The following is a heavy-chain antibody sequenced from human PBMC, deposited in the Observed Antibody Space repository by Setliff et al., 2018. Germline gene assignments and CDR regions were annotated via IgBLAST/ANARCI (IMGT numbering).Heavy chain of an antibody. CDR3: ARVATYAFDI. J-gene: IGHJ3*02. Sequence: SETLSLTCTVSGYSISSGYYWGWIRQPPGKGLEWIGSIYHSGSTYDNPSLKSRVTISVDTSKNQFSLKLSSVTAADTAVYYCARVATYAFDIWGQGTMVTVSS. CDR1: GYSISSGYY. V-gene: IGHV4-38-2*02. CDR2: IYHSGST.